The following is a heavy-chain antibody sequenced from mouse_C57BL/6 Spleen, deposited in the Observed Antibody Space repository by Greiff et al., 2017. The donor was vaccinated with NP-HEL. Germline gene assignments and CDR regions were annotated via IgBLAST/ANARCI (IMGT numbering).Heavy chain of an antibody. CDR3: ARVSTVVATRYFDV. D-gene: IGHD1-1*01. CDR1: GYTFTNYW. J-gene: IGHJ1*03. Sequence: VKLMESGAELVRPGTSVKMSCKASGYTFTNYWIGWAKQRPGHGLEWIGDIYPGGGYTNYNEKFKGKATLTADKSSSTAYMQFSSLTSEDSAIYYCARVSTVVATRYFDVWGTGITVTVSS. V-gene: IGHV1-63*01. CDR2: IYPGGGYT.